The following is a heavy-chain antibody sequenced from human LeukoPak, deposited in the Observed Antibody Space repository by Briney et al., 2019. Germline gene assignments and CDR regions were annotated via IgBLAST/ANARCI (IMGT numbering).Heavy chain of an antibody. CDR1: GFTFSMNW. J-gene: IGHJ4*02. V-gene: IGHV3-7*03. CDR3: ARGLYASGSSHDF. D-gene: IGHD3-10*01. Sequence: PGGSLRLSCAASGFTFSMNWMSWVRQAPGKGLEWVANIKHDGSERYYGDSVKGRFTISRDNAKNSLYLQMNSLRAEDTAAYYCARGLYASGSSHDFWGQGALVAVSS. CDR2: IKHDGSER.